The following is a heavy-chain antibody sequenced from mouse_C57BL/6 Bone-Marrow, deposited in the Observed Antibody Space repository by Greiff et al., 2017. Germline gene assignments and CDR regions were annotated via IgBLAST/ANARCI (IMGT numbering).Heavy chain of an antibody. Sequence: QVQLQQSGAELVRPGTSVKMSCKASGYTFTNYWIGWAKQRPGQGLEWIGDIYPGSGSTNYNEKFKSKATLTVDTSSSTAYMQLSSLTSEDSAVYYCASPPLLPHWYFDVWGTGTTVTVSS. D-gene: IGHD1-1*01. CDR1: GYTFTNYW. CDR2: IYPGSGST. CDR3: ASPPLLPHWYFDV. J-gene: IGHJ1*03. V-gene: IGHV1-63*01.